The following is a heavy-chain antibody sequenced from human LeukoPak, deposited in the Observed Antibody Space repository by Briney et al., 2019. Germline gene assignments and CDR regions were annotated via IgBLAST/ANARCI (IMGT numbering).Heavy chain of an antibody. CDR3: ARVDYGDYAAPFDY. D-gene: IGHD4-17*01. V-gene: IGHV4-38-2*02. J-gene: IGHJ4*02. Sequence: PSETLSLTCTVSGYSISSGYYWGWIRQPPGKGLEWIGSIYHSGRTYYNPSLKSRVTISVDTSKNQFSLKLSSVTAADTAVYYCARVDYGDYAAPFDYWGQGTLVTVSS. CDR2: IYHSGRT. CDR1: GYSISSGYY.